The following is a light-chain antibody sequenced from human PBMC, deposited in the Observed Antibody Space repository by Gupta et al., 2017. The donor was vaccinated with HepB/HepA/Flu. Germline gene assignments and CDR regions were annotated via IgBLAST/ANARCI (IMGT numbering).Light chain of an antibody. Sequence: EIVLTQSPATLSLSPGEGATLSCRASQRVGIHLAWYQQKPGQAPRVLIYGASIRATGIPASFSGSGSGTDFTLTISSLEPEDFAVYYCQHRNNWSRSFGPGTKVDIK. CDR1: QRVGIH. CDR2: GAS. V-gene: IGKV3-11*01. J-gene: IGKJ3*01. CDR3: QHRNNWSRS.